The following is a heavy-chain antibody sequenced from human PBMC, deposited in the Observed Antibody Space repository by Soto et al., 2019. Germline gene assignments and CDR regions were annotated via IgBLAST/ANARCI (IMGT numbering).Heavy chain of an antibody. V-gene: IGHV3-66*01. Sequence: EVQLVESGGGLVQPGGSLRLSCAASGFTVSSNYMSWVRQAPGKGLEWVSVIYSGGSTYYADSVKGRFTISRDNSENTLYLQMNSLRAEDTAVYYCARTCSGGTCSFDYWGQGALGTVSS. J-gene: IGHJ4*02. CDR3: ARTCSGGTCSFDY. D-gene: IGHD2-15*01. CDR2: IYSGGST. CDR1: GFTVSSNY.